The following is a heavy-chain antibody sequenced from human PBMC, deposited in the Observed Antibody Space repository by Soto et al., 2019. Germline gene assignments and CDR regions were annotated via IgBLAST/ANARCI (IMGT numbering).Heavy chain of an antibody. CDR2: ISYDGSNK. D-gene: IGHD3-10*01. V-gene: IGHV3-30*03. CDR1: FPFSSYG. CDR3: VGGQYYFDY. Sequence: QVQLVESGGGVVQPGFPFSSYGMHWVREAPGKGLEWVAVISYDGSNKYYADSVKGRFTISRDNSASTLYLQMNSLRPEDTALYYCVGGQYYFDYRGQGTLVTGSP. J-gene: IGHJ4*02.